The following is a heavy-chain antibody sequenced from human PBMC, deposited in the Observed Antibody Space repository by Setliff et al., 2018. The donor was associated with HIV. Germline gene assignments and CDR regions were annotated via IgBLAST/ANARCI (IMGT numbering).Heavy chain of an antibody. Sequence: GGSLRLSCAASGFTFSDYYMSWIRQAPGKGLEWVSYISSRSSSYTHYADSVKGRFTISRDNAKNSLYLQMNSLRAEDTAVYYCAREGSSSSWFDPWGQGPLVTVSS. J-gene: IGHJ5*02. CDR1: GFTFSDYY. D-gene: IGHD6-6*01. V-gene: IGHV3-11*06. CDR2: ISSRSSSYT. CDR3: AREGSSSSWFDP.